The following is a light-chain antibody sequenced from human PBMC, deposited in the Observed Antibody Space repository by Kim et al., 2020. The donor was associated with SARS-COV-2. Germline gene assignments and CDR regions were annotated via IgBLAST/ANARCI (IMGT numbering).Light chain of an antibody. V-gene: IGLV2-14*03. CDR2: DVH. CDR1: RLDVGGYNY. J-gene: IGLJ1*01. Sequence: LTQPASVSGSPGQSITISCTGTRLDVGGYNYVSWYQQHPGKAPKLMIYDVHNRPTGVSGRFSGSKSGNTASLTISGLQAEDEADYYCSSWASTTSYVFGTGTKVTIL. CDR3: SSWASTTSYV.